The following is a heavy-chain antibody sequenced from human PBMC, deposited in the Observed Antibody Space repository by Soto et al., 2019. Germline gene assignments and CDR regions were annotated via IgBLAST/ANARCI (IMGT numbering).Heavy chain of an antibody. CDR1: GSSISSYY. CDR2: IYYSGST. V-gene: IGHV4-59*01. J-gene: IGHJ3*02. CDR3: ARVPQYGSGSAWAFDI. D-gene: IGHD3-10*01. Sequence: SETLSLTCTVSGSSISSYYWIWIRQPPGKGLEWIGYIYYSGSTNYNPSLKSRVTISVDTSKNQFSLKLSSVTAADTAVYYCARVPQYGSGSAWAFDIWGQGTMVTVSS.